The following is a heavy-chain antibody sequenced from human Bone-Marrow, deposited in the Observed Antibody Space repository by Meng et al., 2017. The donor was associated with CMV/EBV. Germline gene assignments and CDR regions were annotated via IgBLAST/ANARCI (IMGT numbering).Heavy chain of an antibody. CDR3: ARDSCSSTSCNDAFDI. Sequence: GGSLRLSCAASGFIFSSYGMHWVRQAPGKGLEWVAFIRYDGGDKYYADSVKGRFTISRDNSKNTLCLQMNSLRAEDTAVYYCARDSCSSTSCNDAFDIWGQGTMVTVSS. CDR1: GFIFSSYG. J-gene: IGHJ3*02. CDR2: IRYDGGDK. V-gene: IGHV3-30*02. D-gene: IGHD2-2*01.